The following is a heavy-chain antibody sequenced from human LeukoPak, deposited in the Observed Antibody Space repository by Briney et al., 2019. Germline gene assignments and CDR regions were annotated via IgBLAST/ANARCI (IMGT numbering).Heavy chain of an antibody. V-gene: IGHV3-23*01. J-gene: IGHJ4*02. Sequence: PGGSLRLSCAASGLTFSRYAMSWVRQAPGKGLEWVSAISGSGGSTYYADSVKGRFTISRDNSKNTLYLQMNSLRGENSREDRFSKALRGNTLIVVVIKPFDYWGQGTLVTVSS. CDR3: SKALRGNTLIVVVIKPFDY. CDR1: GLTFSRYA. CDR2: ISGSGGST. D-gene: IGHD3-22*01.